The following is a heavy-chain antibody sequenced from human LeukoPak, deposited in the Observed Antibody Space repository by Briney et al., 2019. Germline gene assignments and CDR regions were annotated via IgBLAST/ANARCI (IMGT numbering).Heavy chain of an antibody. CDR1: GGTFSSYA. J-gene: IGHJ5*02. V-gene: IGHV1-69*05. CDR3: ARDRDFGVVVSGFDP. CDR2: IIPIFGTA. Sequence: SVKVSCKASGGTFSSYAISWVRQAPGQGLEWMGGIIPIFGTANHAQKFQGRVTITTDESTSTAYMELSSLRSEDTAVYYCARDRDFGVVVSGFDPWGQGTLVTVSS. D-gene: IGHD3-3*01.